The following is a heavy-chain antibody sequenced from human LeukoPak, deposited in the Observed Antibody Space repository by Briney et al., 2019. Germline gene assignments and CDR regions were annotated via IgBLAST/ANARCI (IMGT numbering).Heavy chain of an antibody. V-gene: IGHV4-4*02. CDR3: ARVSYSSGWYGDY. CDR1: GGSISSSNW. Sequence: MSSETLSLTCAVSGGSISSSNWWSWVRQPPGKGLEWIGEIYHSGSTNYNPSLKSRVTISVDKSKNQFSLKLSSVTAADTAVYYCARVSYSSGWYGDYWGQGTLVTVSS. J-gene: IGHJ4*02. CDR2: IYHSGST. D-gene: IGHD6-19*01.